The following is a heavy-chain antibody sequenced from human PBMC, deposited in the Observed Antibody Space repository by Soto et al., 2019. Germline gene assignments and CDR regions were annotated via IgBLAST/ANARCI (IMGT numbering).Heavy chain of an antibody. D-gene: IGHD4-4*01. V-gene: IGHV3-7*01. J-gene: IGHJ5*02. CDR2: IKPDESEK. Sequence: PGGSMRLSCTASGFTFSDSWMTWVRQAPGKGLEWVARIKPDESEKKYADSVKGRFSISRDNAKNSMYLQMDSLRGEDTAVYYCVRGGSNYASWGQGTLVTVSS. CDR3: VRGGSNYAS. CDR1: GFTFSDSW.